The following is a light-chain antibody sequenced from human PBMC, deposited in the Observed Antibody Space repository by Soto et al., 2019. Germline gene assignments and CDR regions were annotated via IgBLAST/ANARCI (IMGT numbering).Light chain of an antibody. CDR2: GVS. Sequence: EIVLTQSPGTLSLSPGERATLSCRASQSVSSSYLAWYQQKPGQAPRRLIFGVSSRATGIPDRFSGSGSWTDFTPTTGRPEPEAFAVYYCQQDGTSPWCYTFGRGTKLEIK. J-gene: IGKJ2*01. CDR1: QSVSSSY. V-gene: IGKV3-20*01. CDR3: QQDGTSPWCYT.